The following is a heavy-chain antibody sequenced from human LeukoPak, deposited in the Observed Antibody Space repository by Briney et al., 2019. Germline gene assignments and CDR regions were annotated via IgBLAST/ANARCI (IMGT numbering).Heavy chain of an antibody. CDR1: GFTFSSYE. Sequence: HPGGSLRLSCAASGFTFSSYEMNWVRLAPGKGLEWISYISSSGSTIYYADSVKGRFTISRDNAKNSLYLQMNSLRAEDTAVYYCASSGYSSGWSDYWGQGTLVTVSS. V-gene: IGHV3-48*03. D-gene: IGHD6-19*01. CDR2: ISSSGSTI. J-gene: IGHJ4*02. CDR3: ASSGYSSGWSDY.